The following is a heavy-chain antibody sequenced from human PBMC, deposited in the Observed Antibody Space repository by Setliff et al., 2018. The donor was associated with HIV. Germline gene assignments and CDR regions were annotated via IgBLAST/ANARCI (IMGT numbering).Heavy chain of an antibody. V-gene: IGHV3-33*03. J-gene: IGHJ4*02. CDR2: IWYNGINK. CDR1: GFTFDTYG. CDR3: AKALHYPGSGTYYTPHFFDY. D-gene: IGHD3-10*01. Sequence: SCVASGFTFDTYGMHWVRQAPGKGLEWVAVIWYNGINKFYADSVKGRFTISRDNSNKTLYLQMNTLRVEDTATYYCAKALHYPGSGTYYTPHFFDYWGRGVLVTVSS.